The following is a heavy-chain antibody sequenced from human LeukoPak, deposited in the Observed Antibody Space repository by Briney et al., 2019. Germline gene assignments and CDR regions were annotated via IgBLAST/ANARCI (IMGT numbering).Heavy chain of an antibody. Sequence: SVKVSCKASGGTFSSYAISWVRQAPGQGLEWMGGIIPIFGTANYAQKFQGRVTITADESTNTAYTELSSLRSEDTAVYYCARDWANRGIQHWGQGTLVTVSS. J-gene: IGHJ1*01. V-gene: IGHV1-69*01. D-gene: IGHD3-10*01. CDR1: GGTFSSYA. CDR2: IIPIFGTA. CDR3: ARDWANRGIQH.